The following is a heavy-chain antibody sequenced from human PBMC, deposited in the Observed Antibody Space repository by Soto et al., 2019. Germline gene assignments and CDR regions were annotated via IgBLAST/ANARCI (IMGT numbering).Heavy chain of an antibody. CDR2: VSGYNGDT. V-gene: IGHV1-18*01. Sequence: QGQLVQSGPEVKKPGASVKVSCKASGYTFSRYGISWVRQAPGQGLEWMGWVSGYNGDTKYAQKVQGRVTMTIDTSTYTAYMELRSRTSADTAIYYCAKNGQPPYYYYGMDVWGQGTTVTVSS. D-gene: IGHD2-8*01. CDR3: AKNGQPPYYYYGMDV. CDR1: GYTFSRYG. J-gene: IGHJ6*02.